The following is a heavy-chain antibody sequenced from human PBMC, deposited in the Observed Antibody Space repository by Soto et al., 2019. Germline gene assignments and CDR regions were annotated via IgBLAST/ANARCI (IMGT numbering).Heavy chain of an antibody. CDR1: GGTFSSYV. D-gene: IGHD2-8*02. CDR3: AINTGTVVAYYFDY. CDR2: IIPIFGTG. V-gene: IGHV1-69*01. J-gene: IGHJ4*02. Sequence: QVQLVQSGAEVKKSGSSVKVSCKASGGTFSSYVISWVRQAPGQGLEWMGGIIPIFGTGNYAQKFQGRVTITADEPTSTAYMELNSLRSEDTALYYCAINTGTVVAYYFDYWGQGTLVTVSS.